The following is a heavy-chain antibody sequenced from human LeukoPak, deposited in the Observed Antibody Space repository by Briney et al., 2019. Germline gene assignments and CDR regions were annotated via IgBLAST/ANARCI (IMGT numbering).Heavy chain of an antibody. CDR1: GYTFTSYY. V-gene: IGHV1-46*01. CDR3: ARDQRDYYGSGSYYNTHGMDV. J-gene: IGHJ6*02. CDR2: INPSGGST. Sequence: ASVKVSCKASGYTFTSYYMHWVRQAPGQGLEWMGIINPSGGSTSCAQKFQGRVTMTRDTSTSTVYMELSSLRSEDTAVYYCARDQRDYYGSGSYYNTHGMDVWGQGTTVTVSS. D-gene: IGHD3-10*01.